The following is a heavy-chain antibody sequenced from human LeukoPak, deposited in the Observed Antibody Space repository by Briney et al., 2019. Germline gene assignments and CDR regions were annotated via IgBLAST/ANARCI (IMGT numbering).Heavy chain of an antibody. D-gene: IGHD5-24*01. V-gene: IGHV4-38-2*02. Sequence: SETLSLTCTVSGYSISSGYYWGWIRQPPGKGLEWIGSIYHSGSTYYNPSLKSRVTISVDTSKNQFSLKLSSVTAADTAVYYCARDRDGYNPLDYWGQGTLVTVSS. J-gene: IGHJ4*02. CDR3: ARDRDGYNPLDY. CDR2: IYHSGST. CDR1: GYSISSGYY.